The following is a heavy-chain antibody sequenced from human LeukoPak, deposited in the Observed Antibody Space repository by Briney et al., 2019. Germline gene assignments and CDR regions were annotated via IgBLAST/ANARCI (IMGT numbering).Heavy chain of an antibody. Sequence: GGSLRLSCAASGFTFSSYWMSWVRQAPGKGLEWVANIKQDGSEKYYVDSVKGRFTISRDNAKNSLYLQMNSLRAEDTAVYYCARELRDGFNYFDYWGQGTLVTVYS. CDR1: GFTFSSYW. V-gene: IGHV3-7*01. D-gene: IGHD5-24*01. CDR2: IKQDGSEK. CDR3: ARELRDGFNYFDY. J-gene: IGHJ4*02.